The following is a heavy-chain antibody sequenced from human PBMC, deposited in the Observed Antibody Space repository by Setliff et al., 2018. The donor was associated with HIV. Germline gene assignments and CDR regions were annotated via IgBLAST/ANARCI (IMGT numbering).Heavy chain of an antibody. J-gene: IGHJ1*01. CDR1: GYTLTEVS. CDR2: LDPEDDET. Sequence: ASVKVSCKVSGYTLTEVSIHWVRQAPRKGLEWMGGLDPEDDETVYAQKFQGRVTMTEDTSTDTAYMELSSLTSEDTAMYYCATIRAYYCDSSGQEYFQHWGHGSLVTVSS. D-gene: IGHD3-22*01. CDR3: ATIRAYYCDSSGQEYFQH. V-gene: IGHV1-24*01.